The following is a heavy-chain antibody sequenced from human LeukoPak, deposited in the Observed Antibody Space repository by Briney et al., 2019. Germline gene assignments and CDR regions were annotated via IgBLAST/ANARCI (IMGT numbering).Heavy chain of an antibody. CDR1: GFTFSSYG. V-gene: IGHV3-33*01. CDR3: ARVPLSIAAAGTSDY. D-gene: IGHD6-13*01. Sequence: GRSLRLSCAASGFTFSSYGMHWVRQAPGKGPEWVAVIWYDGSNKYYADSVKGRFTISRDNAKNSLYLQMNSLRAEDTAVYYCARVPLSIAAAGTSDYWGQGTLVTVSS. J-gene: IGHJ4*02. CDR2: IWYDGSNK.